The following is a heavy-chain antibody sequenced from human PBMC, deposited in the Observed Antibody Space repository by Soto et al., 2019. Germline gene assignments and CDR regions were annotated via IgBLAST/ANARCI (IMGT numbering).Heavy chain of an antibody. CDR3: ARVPSP. CDR1: GGSISGGGYS. J-gene: IGHJ5*02. V-gene: IGHV4-30-2*01. Sequence: QLQLQESGSGRVKPSQTLSLTCAVSGGSISGGGYSWSWIRQPPGKGLEWIGYIYHSGSTYYNPSLKSRVTISVDRSKNQFSLKLSSVTAADTAVYYCARVPSPWGQGTLVTVSS. CDR2: IYHSGST.